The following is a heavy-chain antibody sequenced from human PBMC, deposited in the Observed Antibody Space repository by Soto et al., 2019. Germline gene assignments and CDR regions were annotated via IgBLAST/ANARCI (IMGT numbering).Heavy chain of an antibody. CDR2: ISSSSSYI. Sequence: GGSLRLSCAASGFTFSSYSMNWVRQAPGKGLEWVSSISSSSSYIYYADSVKGRSTISRDNSKNTLYLQMNSLRAEDTAVYYCAKWAIAAAGKTIDYWGQGTLVTVSS. V-gene: IGHV3-21*04. J-gene: IGHJ4*02. CDR3: AKWAIAAAGKTIDY. D-gene: IGHD6-13*01. CDR1: GFTFSSYS.